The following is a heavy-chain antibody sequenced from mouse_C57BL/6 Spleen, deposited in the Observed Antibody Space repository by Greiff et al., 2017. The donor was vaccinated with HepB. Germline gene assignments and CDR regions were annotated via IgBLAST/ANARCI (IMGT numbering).Heavy chain of an antibody. D-gene: IGHD1-1*01. CDR1: GYTFTDYY. CDR3: ARTRSSHWYFDV. J-gene: IGHJ1*03. Sequence: VQLKQSGPVLVKPGASVKMSCKASGYTFTDYYMNWVKQSHGKSLEWIGVINPYNGGTSYNQKFKGKATLTVDKSSSTAYMELNSLTSEDSAVYYCARTRSSHWYFDVWGTGTTVTVSS. CDR2: INPYNGGT. V-gene: IGHV1-19*01.